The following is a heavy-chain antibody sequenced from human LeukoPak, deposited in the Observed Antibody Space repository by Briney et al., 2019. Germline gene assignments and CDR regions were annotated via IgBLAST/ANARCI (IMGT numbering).Heavy chain of an antibody. CDR2: IKQDGTEK. Sequence: GGSLRLSCVASGFTFSSYWMSWVRQAPGKGLEWVANIKQDGTEKYYVDSVKGRFTISRDNAKNSLYLQMNSLRAEDTAVYYCARSYSSGWYGYGYYFDYWGQGTLVTVSS. CDR1: GFTFSSYW. D-gene: IGHD6-19*01. J-gene: IGHJ4*02. V-gene: IGHV3-7*01. CDR3: ARSYSSGWYGYGYYFDY.